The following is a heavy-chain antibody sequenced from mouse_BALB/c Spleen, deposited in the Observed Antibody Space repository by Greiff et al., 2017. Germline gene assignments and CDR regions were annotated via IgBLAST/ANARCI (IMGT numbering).Heavy chain of an antibody. Sequence: VQLVESGPQLVRPGASVKISCKASGYSFTSYWMHWVKQRPGQGLEWIGMIDPSDSETRLNQKFKDKATLTVDKSSSTAYMQLSSPTSEDSAVYYCARNGNYNAMDYWGQGTSVTVSS. J-gene: IGHJ4*01. V-gene: IGHV1S126*01. CDR3: ARNGNYNAMDY. CDR1: GYSFTSYW. D-gene: IGHD2-1*01. CDR2: IDPSDSET.